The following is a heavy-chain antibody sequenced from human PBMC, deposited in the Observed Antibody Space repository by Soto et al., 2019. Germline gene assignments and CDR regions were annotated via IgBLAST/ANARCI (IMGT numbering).Heavy chain of an antibody. V-gene: IGHV3-7*01. J-gene: IGHJ6*02. CDR1: VFTFISYW. D-gene: IGHD2-2*01. Sequence: PGWSLRLSCASSVFTFISYWMSWVRQAPGKGLEWVANIKQDGSEKYYVDSVKGRFTISRDNAKNSLYLQMNSLRAEDTAVYYCARDVKYCSSTSCHPSYYYYGMDVWGQGTTVTVSS. CDR3: ARDVKYCSSTSCHPSYYYYGMDV. CDR2: IKQDGSEK.